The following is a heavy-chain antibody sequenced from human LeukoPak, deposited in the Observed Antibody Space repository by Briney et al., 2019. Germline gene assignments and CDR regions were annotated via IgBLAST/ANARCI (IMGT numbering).Heavy chain of an antibody. J-gene: IGHJ4*02. CDR2: ISWNSGSL. CDR1: GFTFDDYA. CDR3: AKAYSSSSRVPDY. Sequence: PGRSLRLPCAASGFTFDDYAMHWVPEAPGKGLEGVSGISWNSGSLGYADSVKGRFTIFRDNAKNSLYLQMNRLRAEDTALYYCAKAYSSSSRVPDYWGQGTLVTVSS. D-gene: IGHD6-13*01. V-gene: IGHV3-9*01.